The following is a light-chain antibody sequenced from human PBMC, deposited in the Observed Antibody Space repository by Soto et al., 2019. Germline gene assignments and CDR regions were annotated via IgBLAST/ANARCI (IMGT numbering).Light chain of an antibody. CDR3: QQYKNWPAIT. J-gene: IGKJ5*01. V-gene: IGKV3D-15*01. Sequence: EIVMTQSPATLSVSPGERATLSCRASQSVSSNLAWYQQKPGQAPRLLIYGASTRATSIPARFSGSGSGTEFTLTISSLQSEDFAVYYCQQYKNWPAITFGQGTRLEIK. CDR2: GAS. CDR1: QSVSSN.